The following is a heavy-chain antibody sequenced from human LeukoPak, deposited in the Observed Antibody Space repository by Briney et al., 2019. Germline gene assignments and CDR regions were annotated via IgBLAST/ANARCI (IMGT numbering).Heavy chain of an antibody. CDR3: ARTKLGYCSSTSCPGGWVYYYYGMDV. J-gene: IGHJ6*02. CDR2: ISAYNGNT. CDR1: GYTFTSYG. V-gene: IGHV1-18*01. D-gene: IGHD2-2*01. Sequence: GASVKVSCKASGYTFTSYGISWVRQAPGQGLEWMGWISAYNGNTNYAQKFQGRVTITRDTSASTAYMELSSLRSEDTAVYYCARTKLGYCSSTSCPGGWVYYYYGMDVWGQGTTVTVSS.